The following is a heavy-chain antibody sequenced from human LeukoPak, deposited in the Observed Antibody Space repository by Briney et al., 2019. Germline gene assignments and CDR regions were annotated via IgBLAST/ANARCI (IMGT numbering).Heavy chain of an antibody. CDR2: IFYGGST. CDR1: GGSISSSTYL. J-gene: IGHJ4*02. CDR3: ARQGVIISYFDY. D-gene: IGHD3-10*01. V-gene: IGHV4-39*01. Sequence: KSSETLSLTCTVSGGSISSSTYLWGWIRQPPGEGLEWIGSIFYGGSTYYSPSLKSRVTVSVDTSNNQFSLRLSSVTAADTSVYFCARQGVIISYFDYWGQGALVTVSS.